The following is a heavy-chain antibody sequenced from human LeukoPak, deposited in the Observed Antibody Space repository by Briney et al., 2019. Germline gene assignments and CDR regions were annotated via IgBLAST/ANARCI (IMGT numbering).Heavy chain of an antibody. V-gene: IGHV1-8*03. CDR3: AREAADGWFDP. D-gene: IGHD6-25*01. CDR2: MDPNSGNT. CDR1: GYTFTSYD. Sequence: ASVKVSCKASGYTFTSYDINWVRQATRQGLEWMGRMDPNSGNTGYAQKFQGRVTITRNTSISTAYMELSSLRSEDTAVYYCAREAADGWFDPWGQGTLVTVSS. J-gene: IGHJ5*02.